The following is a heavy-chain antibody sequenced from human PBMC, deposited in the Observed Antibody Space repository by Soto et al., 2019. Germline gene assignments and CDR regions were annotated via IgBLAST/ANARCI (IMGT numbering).Heavy chain of an antibody. D-gene: IGHD2-21*02. Sequence: GASLRPSCAASGFSFSRVAMSWVRQAPGKGLEWVSSISGRGVDTLYADSVKGRFTISRDNSRNTLYLQVNSLRAEDTAVYYCAKDQTDVTLFDYWGQATLVTASS. CDR2: ISGRGVDT. CDR3: AKDQTDVTLFDY. J-gene: IGHJ4*02. V-gene: IGHV3-23*01. CDR1: GFSFSRVA.